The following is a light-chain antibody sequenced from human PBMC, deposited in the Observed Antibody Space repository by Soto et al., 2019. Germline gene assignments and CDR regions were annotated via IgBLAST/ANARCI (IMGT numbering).Light chain of an antibody. J-gene: IGLJ3*02. V-gene: IGLV2-23*01. CDR2: EDS. CDR1: SSDAGNYNF. Sequence: QSALTQPASVSGSPGQSITISCTGTSSDAGNYNFVSWYQQHPGKAPKVIIYEDSTRPSGVSNRISGSKSGNTASLTSSGLQSEDEADDYCCSYAGSSTSCVFGGGTQLTVL. CDR3: CSYAGSSTSCV.